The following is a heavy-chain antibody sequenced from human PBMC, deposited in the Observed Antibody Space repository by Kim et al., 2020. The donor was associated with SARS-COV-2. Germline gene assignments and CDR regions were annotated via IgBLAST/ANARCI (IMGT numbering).Heavy chain of an antibody. D-gene: IGHD3-10*01. J-gene: IGHJ4*02. CDR2: IKQDGSEK. CDR3: ARRGEPQLLWFGELLNFDY. V-gene: IGHV3-7*01. Sequence: GGSLRLSCAASGFTFSSYWMSWVRQAPGKGLEWVANIKQDGSEKYYVDSVKGRFTISRDNAKNSLYLQMNSLRAEDTAVYYCARRGEPQLLWFGELLNFDYWGQGTLVTVSS. CDR1: GFTFSSYW.